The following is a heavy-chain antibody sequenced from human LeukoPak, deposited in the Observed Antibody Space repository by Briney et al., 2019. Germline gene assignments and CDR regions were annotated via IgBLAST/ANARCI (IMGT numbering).Heavy chain of an antibody. V-gene: IGHV3-20*04. D-gene: IGHD6-19*01. J-gene: IGHJ4*02. CDR2: INWNGGNT. CDR3: ARDQWLAVDY. Sequence: GGSLRLSCAASGFTFSDYYMSWIRQAPGKGLEWVSGINWNGGNTAYADSVKGRFTISRDNAKNSLYLQMNSLRAEDTAVYYCARDQWLAVDYWGQGTLVTVSS. CDR1: GFTFSDYY.